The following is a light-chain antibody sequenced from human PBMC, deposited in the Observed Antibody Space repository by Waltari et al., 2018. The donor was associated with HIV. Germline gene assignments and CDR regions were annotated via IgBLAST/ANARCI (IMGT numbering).Light chain of an antibody. CDR1: SSNIGSNY. CDR2: RNN. J-gene: IGLJ2*01. CDR3: AAWDDSLSGQGVV. Sequence: QSVLTQPPSASGTPGQRVTISCSGSSSNIGSNYVYWYQQLPGTAPKLLIYRNNARPSGVPDRFSGSKAGPSASLAISGLRSEDEADYYCAAWDDSLSGQGVVFGGGTKLTVL. V-gene: IGLV1-47*01.